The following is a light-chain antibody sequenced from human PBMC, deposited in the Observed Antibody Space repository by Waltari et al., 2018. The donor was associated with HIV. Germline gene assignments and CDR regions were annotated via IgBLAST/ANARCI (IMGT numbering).Light chain of an antibody. V-gene: IGKV1-5*03. CDR3: QQYNPYST. J-gene: IGKJ1*01. CDR2: KAS. Sequence: DIQLTQSPSTLSAYIGDRVPITCRASQSISTSLAWYQQKPGKAPKLLIYKASSLNSGVPSRFSGRGSGTDFTLTISSLQSDDFATYYCQQYNPYSTFGQGTKVELK. CDR1: QSISTS.